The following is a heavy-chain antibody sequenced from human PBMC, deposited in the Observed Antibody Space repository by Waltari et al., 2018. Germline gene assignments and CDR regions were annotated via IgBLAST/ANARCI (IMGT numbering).Heavy chain of an antibody. J-gene: IGHJ4*02. Sequence: DVEVGQSGGGLVQPGGSLRLSCAASGFTFRINWMPWVRQVPGKGLVCVARINSDGSSRSYTDSVKGRFTISRDNSKNTVYLQMDALRVEDTAVYYCAKDVAMGKSGFALDYWGQGALVTVSS. CDR1: GFTFRINW. V-gene: IGHV3-74*01. CDR2: INSDGSSR. CDR3: AKDVAMGKSGFALDY. D-gene: IGHD3-3*01.